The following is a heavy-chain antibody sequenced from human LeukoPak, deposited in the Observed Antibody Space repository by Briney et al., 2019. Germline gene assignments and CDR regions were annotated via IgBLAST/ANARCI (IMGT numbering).Heavy chain of an antibody. V-gene: IGHV4-61*02. Sequence: SETLSLTCSVSGASITSESYYWTWVRQPAGRGLEWIGRIYASGSTYYNPSLKSRVTISVDTSQNQFSLKLRSVTAADTAVYYCARDRYYYDSTGYRIDYWGQGTLVTVSS. CDR1: GASITSESYY. J-gene: IGHJ4*02. D-gene: IGHD3-22*01. CDR3: ARDRYYYDSTGYRIDY. CDR2: IYASGST.